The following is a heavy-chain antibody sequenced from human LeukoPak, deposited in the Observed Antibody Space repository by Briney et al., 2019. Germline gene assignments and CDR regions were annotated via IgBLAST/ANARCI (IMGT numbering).Heavy chain of an antibody. CDR3: ARTESYDFWSGYYSFFDY. J-gene: IGHJ4*02. CDR2: ISGSGGST. V-gene: IGHV3-23*01. Sequence: GGSLRLSCVASGFTFSSYAMSWVRQAPGKGLEWVSAISGSGGSTYYADSVKGRFTISRDNAKNSLYLQMNSLRAEDTAVYYCARTESYDFWSGYYSFFDYWGQGTLVTVSS. CDR1: GFTFSSYA. D-gene: IGHD3-3*01.